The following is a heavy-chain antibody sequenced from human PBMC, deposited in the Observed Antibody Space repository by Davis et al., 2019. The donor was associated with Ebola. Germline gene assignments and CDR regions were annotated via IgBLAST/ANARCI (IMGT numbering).Heavy chain of an antibody. CDR1: GYTFTSYG. Sequence: ASVKVSCKASGYTFTSYGIRWVRQAPGQGLEWMGWISAHNGNTDYAQNFHGRVTMTTDTSTSTAYMELRSLRSDDTAVYYCGRVLGYCTSINCYTFFFDHWGQGTLVTVSS. V-gene: IGHV1-18*01. J-gene: IGHJ4*02. D-gene: IGHD2-2*02. CDR3: GRVLGYCTSINCYTFFFDH. CDR2: ISAHNGNT.